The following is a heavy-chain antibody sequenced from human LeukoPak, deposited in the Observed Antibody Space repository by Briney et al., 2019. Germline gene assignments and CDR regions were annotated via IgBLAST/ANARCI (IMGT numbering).Heavy chain of an antibody. Sequence: GRSLRLSCAASGFTFSSYGMHWVRQAPGKGLEWVAIVSNDGSNKCYADSVKGRFAISRDNSKNTLYLQMNSLRAEDTAVYYCAKDRYDSSGYLFDYWGQGALVTVS. J-gene: IGHJ4*02. CDR3: AKDRYDSSGYLFDY. CDR1: GFTFSSYG. V-gene: IGHV3-30*18. D-gene: IGHD3-22*01. CDR2: VSNDGSNK.